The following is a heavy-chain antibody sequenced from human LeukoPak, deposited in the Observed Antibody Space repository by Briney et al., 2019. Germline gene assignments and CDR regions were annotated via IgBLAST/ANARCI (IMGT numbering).Heavy chain of an antibody. J-gene: IGHJ4*02. CDR3: TRESGSYHGNDY. V-gene: IGHV1-2*06. D-gene: IGHD1-26*01. CDR1: GYTFTGYY. Sequence: ASVKVSCKASGYTFTGYYMHWVRQAPGQGLEWMGRINPNNGATNYAQKLQGRVTITGDTSISTAYMELSSLRSDDTAVYYCTRESGSYHGNDYWGQGTLVAVSS. CDR2: INPNNGAT.